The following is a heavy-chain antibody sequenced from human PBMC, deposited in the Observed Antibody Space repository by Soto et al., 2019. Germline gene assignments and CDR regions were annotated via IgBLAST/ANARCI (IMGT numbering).Heavy chain of an antibody. CDR3: ASGGPAVSVQQDY. V-gene: IGHV1-18*01. J-gene: IGHJ4*02. CDR2: ISAYSGNT. D-gene: IGHD2-2*01. CDR1: GYTFTSYG. Sequence: GASVKVSCKASGYTFTSYGISWVRQAPGQGLEWMGWISAYSGNTGYAQKFQGRVTITADESTTTADMELSSLRSEDTAVYYCASGGPAVSVQQDYWGQGTLVTVSS.